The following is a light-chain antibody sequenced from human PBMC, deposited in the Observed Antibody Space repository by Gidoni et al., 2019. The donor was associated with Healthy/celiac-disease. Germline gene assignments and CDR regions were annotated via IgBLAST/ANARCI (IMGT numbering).Light chain of an antibody. V-gene: IGLV2-14*01. CDR2: DVS. Sequence: QSALTQPASVSGSPGQSITISCTGTSSDVGGYNYVSWYQQHPGKAPKLMIYDVSNRPSGVSNRFSGSKSGNTASLTISGLQAEDEADYYCSSYTGSSTSPVFGTGTKVTVL. J-gene: IGLJ1*01. CDR3: SSYTGSSTSPV. CDR1: SSDVGGYNY.